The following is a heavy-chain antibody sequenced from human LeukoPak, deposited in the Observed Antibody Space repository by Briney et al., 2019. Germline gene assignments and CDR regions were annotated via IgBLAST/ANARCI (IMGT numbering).Heavy chain of an antibody. D-gene: IGHD3-22*01. V-gene: IGHV3-21*01. CDR2: VNTVSSYI. CDR1: GFVYSWYI. CDR3: VRLRRNSDSSGYFYYYDN. Sequence: GGSLRHSCAASGFVYSWYIFNWVRQAPGKGLEWVASVNTVSSYIYYADSVRGRFNISRDNAKNSVLLQMNSLRAEDMAMYYCVRLRRNSDSSGYFYYYDNWGQGTLVTVSS. J-gene: IGHJ4*02.